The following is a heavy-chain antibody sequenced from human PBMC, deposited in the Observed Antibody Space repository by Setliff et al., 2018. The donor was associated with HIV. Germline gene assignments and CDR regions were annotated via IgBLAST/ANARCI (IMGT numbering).Heavy chain of an antibody. D-gene: IGHD6-19*01. CDR1: GFSFSRYW. Sequence: GGSLRLSCAASGFSFSRYWMSLVRQAPGKGLEWVASIDHFGSEENYADSVKGRFTISRDNAKNSVYLQMNSLRAEDTAMYYCVRPVREPVDWGRGTLVTVSS. CDR2: IDHFGSEE. J-gene: IGHJ4*02. V-gene: IGHV3-7*05. CDR3: VRPVREPVD.